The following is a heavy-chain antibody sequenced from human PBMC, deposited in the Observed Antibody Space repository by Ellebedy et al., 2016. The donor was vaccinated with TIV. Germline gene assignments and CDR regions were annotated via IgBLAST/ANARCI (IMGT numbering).Heavy chain of an antibody. CDR3: ARAISPTTPGNWFDR. V-gene: IGHV4-59*08. D-gene: IGHD4-17*01. Sequence: MPSETLSLTCTVSGGAISSYYWSWIRQPTGKGLEWIGYIYYSGSTKYNPSLKSRVTISVDTSKNQFSLKLSSVTAADTAVYYCARAISPTTPGNWFDRWGQGTLVTVPS. J-gene: IGHJ5*02. CDR2: IYYSGST. CDR1: GGAISSYY.